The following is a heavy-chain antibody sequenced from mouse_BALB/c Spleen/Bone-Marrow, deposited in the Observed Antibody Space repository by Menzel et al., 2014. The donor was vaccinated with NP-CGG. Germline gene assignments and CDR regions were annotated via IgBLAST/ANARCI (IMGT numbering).Heavy chain of an antibody. CDR2: ISSGGGST. J-gene: IGHJ2*01. Sequence: VQLQQSGGDLVRPGGSLKLSCSASGFAFSSYDMSWVRQTPEKRLEWVAYISSGGGSTYYPDTVKGRFTISRDNAKNTLYLQMSSLKSEDTAMYYCARHRYGFDYWGQGTPLPVSS. CDR1: GFAFSSYD. CDR3: ARHRYGFDY. D-gene: IGHD1-1*01. V-gene: IGHV5-12-1*01.